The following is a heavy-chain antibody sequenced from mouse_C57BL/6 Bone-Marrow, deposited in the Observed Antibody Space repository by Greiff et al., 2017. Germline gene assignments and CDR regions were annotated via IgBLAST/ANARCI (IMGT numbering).Heavy chain of an antibody. D-gene: IGHD2-4*01. CDR2: ISSGSSTI. CDR1: GFTFSDYG. CDR3: ARRDDYFFAY. Sequence: EVKLMESGVGLVKPGGSLKLSCAASGFTFSDYGMHWVRQAPEKGLEWVAYISSGSSTIYYADTVKGRFTISRDNAKNTLFLQMTSLRSEDTAMYYCARRDDYFFAYWGQGTLVTVSA. V-gene: IGHV5-17*01. J-gene: IGHJ3*01.